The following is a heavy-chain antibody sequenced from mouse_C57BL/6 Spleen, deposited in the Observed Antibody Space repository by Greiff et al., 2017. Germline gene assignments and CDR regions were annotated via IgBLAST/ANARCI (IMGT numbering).Heavy chain of an antibody. CDR2: ILPGSGST. V-gene: IGHV1-9*01. D-gene: IGHD2-1*01. CDR3: ARRRIYYGNYVHAMDY. CDR1: GYTFTGYW. J-gene: IGHJ4*01. Sequence: VQLQQSGAELMKPGASVKLSCKATGYTFTGYWIEWVKQRPGHGLEWIGEILPGSGSTNYNEKFKGKATFTAVTSSNTAYMQLSSLTTEDSAIYYCARRRIYYGNYVHAMDYWGQGTSVTVSS.